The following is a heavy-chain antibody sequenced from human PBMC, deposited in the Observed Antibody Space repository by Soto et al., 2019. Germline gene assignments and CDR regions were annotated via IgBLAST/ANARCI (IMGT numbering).Heavy chain of an antibody. D-gene: IGHD3-10*01. CDR2: ISYDESEK. CDR3: AKAGGCPAGFYYYGSAV. CDR1: GLTFSHYA. J-gene: IGHJ6*02. Sequence: QVQLVESGGGVVQPGKSLRLSCAASGLTFSHYAMHWVLQAPGKGLEWVAVISYDESEKDYEDSVKGRCTISRDNSKNPMYLHGNSQRAEDTAVYYSAKAGGCPAGFYYYGSAVWGQGATVTDSS. V-gene: IGHV3-30*18.